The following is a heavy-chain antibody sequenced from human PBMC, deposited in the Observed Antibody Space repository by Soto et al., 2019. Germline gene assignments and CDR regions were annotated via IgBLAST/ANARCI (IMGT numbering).Heavy chain of an antibody. CDR1: GGTFSSYA. D-gene: IGHD2-2*01. Sequence: GASVKVSCKASGGTFSSYAISWVRQAPGQGLEWMGGIIPIFGTANYAQKFQGRVTITADESTSTAYMELSSLRSEDTAVYYCARRDGDCSSTSCYPFNYWGQGTLVTVSS. CDR3: ARRDGDCSSTSCYPFNY. J-gene: IGHJ4*02. V-gene: IGHV1-69*13. CDR2: IIPIFGTA.